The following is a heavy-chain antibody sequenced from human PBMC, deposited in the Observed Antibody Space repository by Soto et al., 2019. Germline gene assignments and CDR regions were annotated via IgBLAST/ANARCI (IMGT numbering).Heavy chain of an antibody. CDR3: ATDSRLRSYYYGMDV. Sequence: ASVKVSCKVSGYTLTELSMHWVRQAPGKGLEWMGGFDPEDGETIYAQKFQGRVTMTEDTSTDTAYMGLSSLRSEDTAVYYCATDSRLRSYYYGMDVWGQWTTVTVSS. V-gene: IGHV1-24*01. J-gene: IGHJ6*02. CDR1: GYTLTELS. D-gene: IGHD4-17*01. CDR2: FDPEDGET.